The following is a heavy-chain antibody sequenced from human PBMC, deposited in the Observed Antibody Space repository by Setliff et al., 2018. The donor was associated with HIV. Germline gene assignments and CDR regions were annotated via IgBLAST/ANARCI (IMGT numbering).Heavy chain of an antibody. Sequence: LSLTCSVSGYSITNGYYWGWIRQHPGKGLEWVGSIYHDGSTYYNPSLRSRVTISVDTSKNQFSLKLSSVTAADTAVYYCARYYGSGTYHRWFDPWGQGTPVTVPQ. V-gene: IGHV4-38-2*02. D-gene: IGHD3-10*01. CDR1: GYSITNGYY. CDR2: IYHDGST. CDR3: ARYYGSGTYHRWFDP. J-gene: IGHJ5*02.